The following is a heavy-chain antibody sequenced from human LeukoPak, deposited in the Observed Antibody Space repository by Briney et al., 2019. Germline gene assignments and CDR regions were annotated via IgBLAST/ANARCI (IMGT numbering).Heavy chain of an antibody. D-gene: IGHD5-18*01. Sequence: PGGSLRLSCAASGFTFSNAWMSWVRQAPGKGLEWVGRIKSKTDGGTTDYAAPVKGRFTISRDDSKNTLYLQMNSLKTEDTAVYYCTTGPYSYGPVPDYWGQGTLVTVSS. CDR3: TTGPYSYGPVPDY. CDR1: GFTFSNAW. V-gene: IGHV3-15*01. J-gene: IGHJ4*02. CDR2: IKSKTDGGTT.